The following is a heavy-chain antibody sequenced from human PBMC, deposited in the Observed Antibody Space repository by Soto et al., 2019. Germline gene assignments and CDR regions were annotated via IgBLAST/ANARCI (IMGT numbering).Heavy chain of an antibody. D-gene: IGHD3-3*01. J-gene: IGHJ6*02. CDR2: IYYSGST. Sequence: TLSLTCTVSGGSISSGGYYWSWIRQHPGKGLEWIGYIYYSGSTYYNPSLKSRVTISVDTSKNQFSLKLSSVTAAETAVYYCASTHSGFWSGYYYYYYYYGMDVWGQGTTVTVSS. V-gene: IGHV4-31*03. CDR3: ASTHSGFWSGYYYYYYYYGMDV. CDR1: GGSISSGGYY.